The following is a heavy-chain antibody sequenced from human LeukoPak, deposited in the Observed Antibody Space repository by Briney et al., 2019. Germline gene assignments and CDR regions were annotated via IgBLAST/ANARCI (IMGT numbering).Heavy chain of an antibody. CDR1: GGTFSSYA. D-gene: IGHD1-1*01. J-gene: IGHJ3*01. CDR3: ARGNWSDAFDV. Sequence: SVKVSCKASGGTFSSYAISWVRQAPGQGLEWMGGITPMVDTAKYAQKFQDRVTITTDESASTAYLDLSSLTSEDTAVYYCARGNWSDAFDVWGQGALVTVSS. CDR2: ITPMVDTA. V-gene: IGHV1-69*05.